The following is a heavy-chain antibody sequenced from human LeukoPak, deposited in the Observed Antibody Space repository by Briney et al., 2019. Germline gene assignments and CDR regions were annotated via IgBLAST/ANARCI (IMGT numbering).Heavy chain of an antibody. CDR2: IYTSGST. CDR1: GGSISSGSYY. CDR3: ARGEWYGTGGSGSYYN. Sequence: SETLSLTCTVSGGSISSGSYYWSWIRQPAGKGLEWIGRIYTSGSTNYNPSLKSRVTISVDTSKNQFSLKLSSVTAADTAVYYCARGEWYGTGGSGSYYNWGQGTLVTVSS. D-gene: IGHD3-10*01. J-gene: IGHJ4*02. V-gene: IGHV4-61*02.